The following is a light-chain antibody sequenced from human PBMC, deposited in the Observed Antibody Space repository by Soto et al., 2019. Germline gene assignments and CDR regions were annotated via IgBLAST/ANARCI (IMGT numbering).Light chain of an antibody. Sequence: QSALTQPASVSGSPGQSITVSCTGTSSDIGVYNYVSWYQQHPGKAPKVMIYDVGNRPSGVSNRFSGSKSGNTASLTISGLQADDEADYYCSSYTINSTLVFGTGTKVTVL. CDR2: DVG. V-gene: IGLV2-14*01. J-gene: IGLJ1*01. CDR1: SSDIGVYNY. CDR3: SSYTINSTLV.